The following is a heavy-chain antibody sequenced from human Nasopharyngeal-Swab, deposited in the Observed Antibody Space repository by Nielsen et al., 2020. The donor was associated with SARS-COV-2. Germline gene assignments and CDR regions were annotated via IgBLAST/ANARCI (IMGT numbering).Heavy chain of an antibody. CDR1: GFTFSDHY. CDR3: GRGHYGLDV. CDR2: IDTRGTHS. J-gene: IGHJ6*02. V-gene: IGHV3-11*06. Sequence: GESLKISCAASGFTFSDHYMSWIRQAPGKGLEWVSYIDTRGTHSNYADSARGRFTISRDNAKNSLYLEMNSLRVEDTAVYYCGRGHYGLDVWGQGTTVIVSS.